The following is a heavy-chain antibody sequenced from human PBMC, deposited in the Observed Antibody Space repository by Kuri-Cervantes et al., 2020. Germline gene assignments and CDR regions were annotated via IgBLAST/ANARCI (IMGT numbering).Heavy chain of an antibody. CDR1: GFTFSSYS. J-gene: IGHJ5*02. CDR2: ISSSSSYI. V-gene: IGHV3-21*01. D-gene: IGHD2-15*01. Sequence: GGSLRLSCAASGFTFSSYSMNWVRQAPGKGLEWVSSISSSSSYIYYADSVKGRFTISRDNAKNSLYLRMNSLRAEDTGVYYCAAWSATATHHWGQGTLVTVSS. CDR3: AAWSATATHH.